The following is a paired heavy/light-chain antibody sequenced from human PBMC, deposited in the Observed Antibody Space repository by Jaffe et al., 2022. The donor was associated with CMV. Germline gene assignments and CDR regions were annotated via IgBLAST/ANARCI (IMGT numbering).Light chain of an antibody. Sequence: QSALTQPASVSGSPGQSITISCTGTSSDIGGYNYVSWYQQHPGEAPKLIIYDVTNRPSGVSNRFSGSKSGNTASLTISGLQAEDEADYYCSSYTSNSPAVVFGGGTQLTVL. CDR1: SSDIGGYNY. J-gene: IGLJ2*01. CDR2: DVT. CDR3: SSYTSNSPAVV. V-gene: IGLV2-14*03.
Heavy chain of an antibody. J-gene: IGHJ6*03. CDR2: IYFSGST. Sequence: QLQLQESGPGLVKPSETLSLTCTVSGGSISTSNYYWAWIRQPPGKGLEWIGRIYFSGSTYDNPSLKSRVTISVDTSKNQFSLKLSSVTAADTAVYYCARQNSGHSPYYYYYYMDVWGKGTTVTVSS. V-gene: IGHV4-39*01. D-gene: IGHD6-19*01. CDR1: GGSISTSNYY. CDR3: ARQNSGHSPYYYYYYMDV.